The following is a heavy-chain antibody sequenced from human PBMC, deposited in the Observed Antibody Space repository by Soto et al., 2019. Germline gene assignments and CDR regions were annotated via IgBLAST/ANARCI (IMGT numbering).Heavy chain of an antibody. J-gene: IGHJ5*02. CDR2: INHSGST. CDR1: GGSFSGYY. CDR3: ARGRSKIDWFDP. V-gene: IGHV4-34*01. Sequence: SETLSLTCAVYGGSFSGYYWSWIRQPPGKGLEWIGEINHSGSTNYNPSLKSRVTISVDTSKNQFSLKLSSVTAADAAVYYCARGRSKIDWFDPWGQGTLVTVSS.